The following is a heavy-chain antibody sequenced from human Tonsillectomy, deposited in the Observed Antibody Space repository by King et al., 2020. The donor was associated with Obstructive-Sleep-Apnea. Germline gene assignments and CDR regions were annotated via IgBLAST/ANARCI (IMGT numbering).Heavy chain of an antibody. CDR2: IRGDGSVK. J-gene: IGHJ3*02. D-gene: IGHD3-10*01. Sequence: VQLVESGGGLVQPGESLRLACAASGFTFSTYWMIWVRQVPGKGLEWVANIRGDGSVKYLEDSVKGRFRISSDNAKNSLYLQMNSLRAEDTGVYYCTSDRNYYVSGSYYDAFDIWGQGTVVTVSS. CDR3: TSDRNYYVSGSYYDAFDI. V-gene: IGHV3-7*03. CDR1: GFTFSTYW.